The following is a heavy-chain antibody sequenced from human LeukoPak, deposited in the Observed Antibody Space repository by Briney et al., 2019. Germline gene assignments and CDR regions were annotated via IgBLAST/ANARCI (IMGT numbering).Heavy chain of an antibody. CDR1: GGTFSSYA. CDR2: IIPILGIA. J-gene: IGHJ5*02. Sequence: SVKVSCKASGGTFSSYAISWVRQAPGQGLEWMGRIIPILGIANYAQKFQGRVTITADKYTSTAYMELSSLRSEDTAVYYCASVLSGIAVAGSFDPWGQGTLVTVSS. V-gene: IGHV1-69*04. CDR3: ASVLSGIAVAGSFDP. D-gene: IGHD6-19*01.